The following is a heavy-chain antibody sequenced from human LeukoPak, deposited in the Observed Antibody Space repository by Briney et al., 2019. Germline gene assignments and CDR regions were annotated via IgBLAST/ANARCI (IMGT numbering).Heavy chain of an antibody. D-gene: IGHD6-13*01. CDR3: ARDIIAAHGHWFDP. J-gene: IGHJ5*02. Sequence: GASVKVSCKASGYTFTSYGISWVRQAPGQGLEWMGWVSGYDGNTNYAQKLQGRVAMTTDTSTSTAYMELRSLRSDDTAVYYCARDIIAAHGHWFDPWGQGTLVTVSS. V-gene: IGHV1-18*01. CDR2: VSGYDGNT. CDR1: GYTFTSYG.